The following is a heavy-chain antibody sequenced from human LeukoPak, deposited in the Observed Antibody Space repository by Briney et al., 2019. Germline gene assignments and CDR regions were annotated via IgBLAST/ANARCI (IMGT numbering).Heavy chain of an antibody. CDR2: INSDGSGT. J-gene: IGHJ4*01. V-gene: IGHV3-74*01. Sequence: GGSLRLSCAASGFAFSRYWMHWVCQAPGKGLVWVSRINSDGSGTSFADSVKGRFTISRDNAKNTLYLQMNSLRDEDTAVYYCARDTPQLGIDYWGHGTLVTVSS. D-gene: IGHD7-27*01. CDR1: GFAFSRYW. CDR3: ARDTPQLGIDY.